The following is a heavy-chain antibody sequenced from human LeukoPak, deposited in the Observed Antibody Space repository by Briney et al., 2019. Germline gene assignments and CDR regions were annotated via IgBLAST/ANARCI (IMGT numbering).Heavy chain of an antibody. CDR2: IRYDGSNK. V-gene: IGHV3-30*02. CDR1: GFTFSSYG. Sequence: GGSLRLSCAASGFTFSSYGMHWVRQAPGKGLEWVAFIRYDGSNKYYADSVKGRFTISRDNSKNTLFLQMNSLRAEDTAVYYCARGIYYGSGRGPMDVWGQGTTVTVSS. D-gene: IGHD3-10*01. CDR3: ARGIYYGSGRGPMDV. J-gene: IGHJ6*02.